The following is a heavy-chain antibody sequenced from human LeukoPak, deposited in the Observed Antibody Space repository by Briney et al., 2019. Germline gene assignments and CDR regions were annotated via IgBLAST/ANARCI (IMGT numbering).Heavy chain of an antibody. J-gene: IGHJ4*02. V-gene: IGHV3-9*01. CDR2: ISWNSGSI. CDR1: GFTFDDYA. CDR3: AKDDSYGGNSNFDY. D-gene: IGHD4-23*01. Sequence: GGSLGLSCAASGFTFDDYAMHWVRQAPGKGLEWVSGISWNSGSIEYADSVKGRFTTSRDNAKNSLYLQMNSLRAEDTALYYCAKDDSYGGNSNFDYWGQGTLVTVSS.